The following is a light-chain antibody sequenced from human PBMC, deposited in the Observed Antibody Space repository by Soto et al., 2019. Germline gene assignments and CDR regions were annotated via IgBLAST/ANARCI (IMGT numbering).Light chain of an antibody. J-gene: IGLJ2*01. CDR2: EVT. V-gene: IGLV2-8*01. CDR1: SSDVGGYNY. CDR3: TSFAGSNNFEVV. Sequence: QSALTQPPSASGSPGQSVTISCTGTSSDVGGYNYVSWYQQHPGKAPKLMIYEVTKRPSGVPDRFSGSKSGNTASLTVSGLQADDGADYYCTSFAGSNNFEVVFGGGTKLTVL.